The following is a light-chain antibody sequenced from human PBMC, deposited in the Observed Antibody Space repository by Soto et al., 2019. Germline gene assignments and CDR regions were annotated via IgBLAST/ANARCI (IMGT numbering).Light chain of an antibody. CDR1: SSNIGAGYD. J-gene: IGLJ2*01. CDR3: QSYASSLSAAV. V-gene: IGLV1-40*01. Sequence: QSVLTQPPSVSGAPGQKVIISCTGSSSNIGAGYDVHWYQQLPGTAPKLLIYGNSTRPSGVPDRLSGSKSGTSVSLAITGLQVEDWADYYCQSYASSLSAAVFGGGTKLTVL. CDR2: GNS.